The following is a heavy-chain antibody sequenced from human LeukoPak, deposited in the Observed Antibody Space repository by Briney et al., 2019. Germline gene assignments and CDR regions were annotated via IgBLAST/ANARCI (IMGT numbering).Heavy chain of an antibody. D-gene: IGHD4-17*01. CDR1: GGTFSSYP. CDR3: ARSAYGAYPAAAFDI. J-gene: IGHJ3*02. CDR2: IIPMLGIA. V-gene: IGHV1-69*02. Sequence: SVKVSCKASGGTFSSYPISWLRQARGQGLEGMGRIIPMLGIANHAQKFQGRVTITADKSTSTAYMELSSLRTEDTAVYYCARSAYGAYPAAAFDIWGQGTMVTVSS.